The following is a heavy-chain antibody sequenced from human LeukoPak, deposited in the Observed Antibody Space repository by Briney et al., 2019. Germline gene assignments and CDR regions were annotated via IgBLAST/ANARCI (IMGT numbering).Heavy chain of an antibody. CDR3: AVGATTIGAFDI. J-gene: IGHJ3*02. CDR1: GGSISCYY. V-gene: IGHV4-59*03. D-gene: IGHD1-26*01. Sequence: SETLSLTCTVSGGSISCYYWSWIRQPPGKGLEWIGYIYYSGSTNYNPSLKSRVTISVDTSKNQFSLKLSSVTAADTAVYYCAVGATTIGAFDIWGQGTMLTVSS. CDR2: IYYSGST.